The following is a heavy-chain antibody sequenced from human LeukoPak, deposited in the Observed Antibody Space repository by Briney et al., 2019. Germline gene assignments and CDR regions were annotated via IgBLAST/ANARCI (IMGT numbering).Heavy chain of an antibody. CDR2: INPNSGGA. CDR1: GYTFTGYY. CDR3: ARDFCGGDCYSRSTYMDI. D-gene: IGHD2-21*02. J-gene: IGHJ6*04. V-gene: IGHV1-2*06. Sequence: ASVKVSCKASGYTFTGYYMHWVRQAPGQGLEWMGRINPNSGGANYAQKFQGRVTMTRATSISTAYMELSRLRSDDTAVYYCARDFCGGDCYSRSTYMDIWGKGTTVTVSS.